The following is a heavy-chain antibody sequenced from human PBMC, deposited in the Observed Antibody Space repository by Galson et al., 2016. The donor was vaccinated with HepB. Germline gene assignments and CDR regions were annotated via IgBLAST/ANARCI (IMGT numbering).Heavy chain of an antibody. CDR3: ARDRGLSFRNGKVDYFYYGMDA. CDR1: GFTFSSDD. Sequence: SLRLSCAASGFTFSSDDMHWVRQAPGKGLEWVSYISSTGTTIYADSVKGRFTISRDNAKNSVSLQMQSLRADDTAVYYCARDRGLSFRNGKVDYFYYGMDAWGKGTTVTVSS. V-gene: IGHV3-11*01. CDR2: ISSTGTT. J-gene: IGHJ6*04. D-gene: IGHD3-10*01.